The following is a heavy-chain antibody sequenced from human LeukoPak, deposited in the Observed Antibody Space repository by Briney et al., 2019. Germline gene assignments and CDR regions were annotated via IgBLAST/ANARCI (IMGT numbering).Heavy chain of an antibody. CDR2: IIPILGIA. CDR1: GGTFSSYA. CDR3: ARGAGITGSPFDY. Sequence: SAVKVTCKSSGGTFSSYAINWVRQAPGQGLEWMGRIIPILGIANYPQKFQGRVTITAHKSTSTAYMELSSLSSEDTAVCYCARGAGITGSPFDYWGQGTLVNGFS. J-gene: IGHJ4*02. D-gene: IGHD1-20*01. V-gene: IGHV1-69*04.